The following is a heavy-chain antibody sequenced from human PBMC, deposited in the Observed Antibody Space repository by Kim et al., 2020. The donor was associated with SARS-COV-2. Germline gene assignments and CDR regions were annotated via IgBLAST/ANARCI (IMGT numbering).Heavy chain of an antibody. Sequence: SETLCLTCTVSGGSISSYYWSWVRQPPGKGLEWIGYIFNSGRTNYNPSLKSRLTISVDTSKNQFSLKLSSVTAADTAMYFCARASSYYVIDYWGQGTLVTVSS. CDR3: ARASSYYVIDY. CDR1: GGSISSYY. D-gene: IGHD1-26*01. CDR2: IFNSGRT. J-gene: IGHJ4*02. V-gene: IGHV4-59*13.